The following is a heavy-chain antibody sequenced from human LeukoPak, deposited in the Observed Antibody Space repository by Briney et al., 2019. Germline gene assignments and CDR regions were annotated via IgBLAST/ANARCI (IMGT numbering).Heavy chain of an antibody. CDR2: IYYSGST. Sequence: SETLSLTCAVYGGSFSGYYWSWIRQPPGKGLEWIGYIYYSGSTNYNPSLRSRVTISVDTSTNQVSLKLTSVTAADTAVYYCARGRALYDSTGYHYWGQGTLVTVSS. CDR3: ARGRALYDSTGYHY. V-gene: IGHV4-34*11. CDR1: GGSFSGYY. D-gene: IGHD3-22*01. J-gene: IGHJ4*02.